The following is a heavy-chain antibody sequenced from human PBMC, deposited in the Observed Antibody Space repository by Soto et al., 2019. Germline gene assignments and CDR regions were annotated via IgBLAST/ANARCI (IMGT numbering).Heavy chain of an antibody. D-gene: IGHD3-22*01. CDR3: VRATYFSDSSGYTRCLDY. CDR2: SRDKPQGYST. J-gene: IGHJ4*02. CDR1: GFTLSDPY. V-gene: IGHV3-72*01. Sequence: GGSPRLSFAGSGFTLSDPYIDWVRQAPGKGLEWVGRSRDKPQGYSTAYAASVKGRFTTSRDESKNSAYLQMNSLKTEDTAVYYCVRATYFSDSSGYTRCLDYWGQGTLVTVSS.